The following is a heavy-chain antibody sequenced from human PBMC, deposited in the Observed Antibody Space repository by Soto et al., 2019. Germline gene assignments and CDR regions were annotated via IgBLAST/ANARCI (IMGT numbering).Heavy chain of an antibody. J-gene: IGHJ6*02. Sequence: GGSLRLSCAASGFTFSGSAMHWVRQASGKGLEWVGRIRSKANSYATAYAASVKGRFTISRDDSKNTAYLQMNSLKTEDTAVYYCTTGYSSSWYTLYYYYYGMDVWGQGTTVTVS. V-gene: IGHV3-73*01. CDR2: IRSKANSYAT. D-gene: IGHD6-13*01. CDR3: TTGYSSSWYTLYYYYYGMDV. CDR1: GFTFSGSA.